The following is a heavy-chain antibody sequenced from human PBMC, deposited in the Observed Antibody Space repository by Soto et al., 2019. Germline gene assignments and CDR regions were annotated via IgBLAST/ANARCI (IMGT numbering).Heavy chain of an antibody. CDR2: IYYSGST. V-gene: IGHV4-31*03. D-gene: IGHD3-22*01. CDR1: GGSISSGGYY. J-gene: IGHJ3*02. Sequence: PSETLSLTCTVSGGSISSGGYYWSWIRQHPGKGLEWIGYIYYSGSTYYNPSLKSRVTISVDTSKNQFSLKLSSVTAADTAVYYCARVPQYYYDTPSGPGAFYIWGQGTMVTVSS. CDR3: ARVPQYYYDTPSGPGAFYI.